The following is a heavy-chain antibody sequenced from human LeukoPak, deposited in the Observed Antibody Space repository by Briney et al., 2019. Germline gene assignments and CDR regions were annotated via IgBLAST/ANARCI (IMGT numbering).Heavy chain of an antibody. V-gene: IGHV4-59*08. D-gene: IGHD5-12*01. CDR2: ISYSGTT. J-gene: IGHJ6*04. CDR1: GGSISSYS. Sequence: SETLSLTCTVSGGSISSYSWTWIRQAPGKGLEWIGYISYSGTTNYNPSLMRRVTISVDTSKNQFSLKLSSVTAADTAVYFCARWVTTIDYYGLDVWSKGTAVTVSS. CDR3: ARWVTTIDYYGLDV.